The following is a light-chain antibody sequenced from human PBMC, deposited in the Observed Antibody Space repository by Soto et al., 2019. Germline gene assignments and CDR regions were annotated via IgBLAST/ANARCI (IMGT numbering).Light chain of an antibody. V-gene: IGKV1-39*01. CDR1: QSFSTS. CDR2: GVS. Sequence: DIQMTQSPSSLSASVGDRVTLSCQASQSFSTSLNWYQQKPGKAPSLLIYGVSTLHSGVPSRFSGSGSGTEFTLTISDLQAEDFATYFCQQSYSTPPTFGQGTSLEIK. J-gene: IGKJ2*01. CDR3: QQSYSTPPT.